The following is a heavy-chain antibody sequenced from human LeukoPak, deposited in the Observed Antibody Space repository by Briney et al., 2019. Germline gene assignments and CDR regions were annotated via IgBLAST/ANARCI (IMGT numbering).Heavy chain of an antibody. D-gene: IGHD3-22*01. CDR2: INHSGST. Sequence: SETLSLTCAVYDGSFSGYYWSWIRQPPGKGLEWIGEINHSGSTNYNPSLKSRVTISVDTSKNQFSLKLSSVTAADTAVYYCARERVVTLIVVVPGGFDPWGQGTLVTVSS. CDR1: DGSFSGYY. V-gene: IGHV4-34*01. CDR3: ARERVVTLIVVVPGGFDP. J-gene: IGHJ5*02.